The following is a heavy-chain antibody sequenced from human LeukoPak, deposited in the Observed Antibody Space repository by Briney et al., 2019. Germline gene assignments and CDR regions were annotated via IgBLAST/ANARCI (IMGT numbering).Heavy chain of an antibody. Sequence: PSETLSLTCAAYGGSFSGYYWSWIRQPPGKGLEWIGEINHSGSTNYNPSLKSRVTISVDTSKNQFSLKLSSVTAADTAVYYCARDRGAARPFDPWGQGTLVTVSS. J-gene: IGHJ5*02. CDR3: ARDRGAARPFDP. D-gene: IGHD6-6*01. CDR2: INHSGST. V-gene: IGHV4-34*01. CDR1: GGSFSGYY.